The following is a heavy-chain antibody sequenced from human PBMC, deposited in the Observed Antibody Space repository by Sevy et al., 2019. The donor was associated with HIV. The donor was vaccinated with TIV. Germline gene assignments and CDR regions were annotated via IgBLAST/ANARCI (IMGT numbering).Heavy chain of an antibody. Sequence: SQTLSLTCAISGDSVSSNSAAWNRIRQSPSRGLEWLGRTYYRSKWYNEYAVSVKSRITINPDTSKNQFSLQLNSVTPEDTAVYYCARGRDSSGYYRRYYYYGMDVWGQGTTVTVSS. CDR2: TYYRSKWYN. J-gene: IGHJ6*02. CDR3: ARGRDSSGYYRRYYYYGMDV. D-gene: IGHD3-22*01. V-gene: IGHV6-1*01. CDR1: GDSVSSNSAA.